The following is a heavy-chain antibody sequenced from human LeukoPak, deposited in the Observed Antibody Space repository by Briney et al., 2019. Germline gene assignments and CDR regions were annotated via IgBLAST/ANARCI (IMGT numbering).Heavy chain of an antibody. CDR1: GFTFNNAW. CDR2: IKSRTDGGTA. Sequence: PGGSLRLSCTASGFTFNNAWMNWVRQAPGEGLEWVGRIKSRTDGGTADYAAPVKGRFTISRDDLKNTVYLQMNSLKTEDTAVYYCTTDGDLVRGVIVRSDIWGQGTIVTVSS. V-gene: IGHV3-15*01. D-gene: IGHD3-10*01. CDR3: TTDGDLVRGVIVRSDI. J-gene: IGHJ3*02.